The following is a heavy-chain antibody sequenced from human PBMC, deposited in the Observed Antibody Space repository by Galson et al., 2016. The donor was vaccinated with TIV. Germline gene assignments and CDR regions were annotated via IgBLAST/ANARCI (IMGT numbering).Heavy chain of an antibody. Sequence: SLRLSCATSGFIVSDYYMSWVRQAPGMRLEWVSLIYSDGSTYYADSVKGRFTISRDISKNTVYLQMISLRTEDTALYYCARDLDSVGLWGIDYWGQGMLVTVSS. J-gene: IGHJ4*02. CDR1: GFIVSDYY. CDR2: IYSDGST. D-gene: IGHD3-16*01. CDR3: ARDLDSVGLWGIDY. V-gene: IGHV3-66*01.